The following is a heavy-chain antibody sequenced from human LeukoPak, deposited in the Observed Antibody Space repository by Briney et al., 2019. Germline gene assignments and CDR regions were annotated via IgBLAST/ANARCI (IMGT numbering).Heavy chain of an antibody. CDR2: MSHDGSDK. V-gene: IGHV3-30*18. J-gene: IGHJ4*02. Sequence: GRSLRLSCAASRFTFSSYGMHWVRQAPGKGLEWVAMMSHDGSDKYYADSVKGRFSISRDNSKNTLYLQMDSLRVEDTAVYYCAKDRWPRRIPMAGQDYWGQGTLVTVSS. D-gene: IGHD6-19*01. CDR3: AKDRWPRRIPMAGQDY. CDR1: RFTFSSYG.